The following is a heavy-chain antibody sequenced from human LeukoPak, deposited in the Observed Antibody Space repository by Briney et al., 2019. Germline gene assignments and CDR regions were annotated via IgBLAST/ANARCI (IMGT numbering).Heavy chain of an antibody. D-gene: IGHD2-2*02. V-gene: IGHV3-23*01. CDR1: GFTSSSNA. J-gene: IGHJ6*02. CDR3: TTIPSSRMSYYYYYAMDV. CDR2: ISGSGGST. Sequence: PGGSLRLSCAASGFTSSSNALAMGRVRQAPGKGLEWVSVISGSGGSTYYADSVKGRFTISRDKSENTLYLQMNSLRAEDTAMYYCTTIPSSRMSYYYYYAMDVWGQGTTVTVSS.